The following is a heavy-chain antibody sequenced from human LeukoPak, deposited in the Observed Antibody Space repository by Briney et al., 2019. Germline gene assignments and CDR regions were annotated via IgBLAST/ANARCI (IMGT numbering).Heavy chain of an antibody. V-gene: IGHV3-7*03. J-gene: IGHJ6*02. CDR3: ARDRGARFPYYYGMDV. CDR2: IKQDGSEK. D-gene: IGHD1-26*01. Sequence: GGSLRLSCAASGFTFSSYWMSWVRQAPGKGLEWVANIKQDGSEKYYVDSVKGRFTISRDNAKNSLYLQMNSLRAEDTAVYYCARDRGARFPYYYGMDVWGQGTTVTVSS. CDR1: GFTFSSYW.